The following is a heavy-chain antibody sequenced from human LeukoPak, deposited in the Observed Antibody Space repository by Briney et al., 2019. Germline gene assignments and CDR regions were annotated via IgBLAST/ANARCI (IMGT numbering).Heavy chain of an antibody. CDR1: GYTFTSYD. J-gene: IGHJ4*02. Sequence: ASVKVSCKASGYTFTSYDINWVRQATGQGLEWMGWMNPNSGNTGYAQKFQGRVTMTRDTSISTAYMELSRLRSDDTAVYYCARAVETYYDFWSGYHYWGQGTLVTVSS. V-gene: IGHV1-8*01. CDR2: MNPNSGNT. CDR3: ARAVETYYDFWSGYHY. D-gene: IGHD3-3*01.